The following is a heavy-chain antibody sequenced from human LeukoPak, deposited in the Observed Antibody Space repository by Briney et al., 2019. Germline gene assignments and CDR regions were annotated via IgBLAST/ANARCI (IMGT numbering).Heavy chain of an antibody. CDR3: ARGVHYYYGMEV. CDR2: IYSAGST. CDR1: GFTVNSNY. Sequence: GGSLRLSCTVSGFTVNSNYFAWVRQAPGKGLEWVSVIYSAGSTYYADSVKGRFSISRDNSKNTLSLQMNSLRAEDTAVYYCARGVHYYYGMEVWGPGTKVTVSS. V-gene: IGHV3-66*01. D-gene: IGHD3-10*01. J-gene: IGHJ6*02.